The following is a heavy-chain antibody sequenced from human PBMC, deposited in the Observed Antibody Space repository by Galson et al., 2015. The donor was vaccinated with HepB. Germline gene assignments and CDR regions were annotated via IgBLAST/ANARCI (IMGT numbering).Heavy chain of an antibody. D-gene: IGHD1-26*01. CDR2: INSKTDGGTT. CDR1: GFTFSNAW. Sequence: SLRLSCAASGFTFSNAWMNWVRQAPGKGLAWVGRINSKTDGGTTDYAAPVKGRFTISRDDSKNTLYLQMNSLKTEDTAVYYCTTDVDSGTYFGYYFDYWGQGTLVTVSS. J-gene: IGHJ4*02. V-gene: IGHV3-15*07. CDR3: TTDVDSGTYFGYYFDY.